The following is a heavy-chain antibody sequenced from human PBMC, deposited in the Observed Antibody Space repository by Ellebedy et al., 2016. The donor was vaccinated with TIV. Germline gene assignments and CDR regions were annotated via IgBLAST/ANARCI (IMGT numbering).Heavy chain of an antibody. CDR2: IYYSGST. CDR1: GGSISSGGYY. J-gene: IGHJ4*02. V-gene: IGHV4-31*03. D-gene: IGHD2-15*01. CDR3: ARVPVAPYYFDY. Sequence: SETLSLTXTVSGGSISSGGYYWSWIRQHPGKGLEWIGYIYYSGSTYYNPSLKSRVTISVDTSKNQFSLKLSSVTAADTAVYYCARVPVAPYYFDYWGQGTLVTVSS.